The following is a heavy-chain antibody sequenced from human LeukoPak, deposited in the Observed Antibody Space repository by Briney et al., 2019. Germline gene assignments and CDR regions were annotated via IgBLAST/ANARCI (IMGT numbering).Heavy chain of an antibody. CDR2: ISGSGGST. Sequence: GGSLRLSCAASGFTFSSYSMNWVRQAPGKGLEWVSAISGSGGSTYYADSVKGRFTISRDNSKNTLYLQMNSLRAEDTAVYYCAKFPGWTLDYWGQGTLVTVFS. V-gene: IGHV3-23*01. J-gene: IGHJ4*02. CDR1: GFTFSSYS. D-gene: IGHD2-15*01. CDR3: AKFPGWTLDY.